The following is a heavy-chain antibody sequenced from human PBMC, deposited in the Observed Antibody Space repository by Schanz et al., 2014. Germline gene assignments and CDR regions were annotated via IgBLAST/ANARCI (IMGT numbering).Heavy chain of an antibody. V-gene: IGHV3-33*08. CDR1: GFTFSDHY. D-gene: IGHD3-10*01. CDR2: IWSDGSTK. J-gene: IGHJ4*02. Sequence: VQLVESGGGLVQPGGSLRLSCAASGFTFSDHYMDWVRQAPGKGLEWVAVIWSDGSTKYYADSVKGRFTISRDNSKNTLYLQMNSLRAEDTAVYYCARANYRRKINFDYWGRGTLVTVSS. CDR3: ARANYRRKINFDY.